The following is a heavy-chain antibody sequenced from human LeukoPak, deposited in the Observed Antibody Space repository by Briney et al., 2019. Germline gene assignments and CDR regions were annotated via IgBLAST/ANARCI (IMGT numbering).Heavy chain of an antibody. D-gene: IGHD3-22*01. J-gene: IGHJ6*02. CDR3: ARVEYYDSSGHYYYYGMDV. V-gene: IGHV3-30*04. CDR2: ISYDGSNK. Sequence: GRSLRLSYAASGFTFSSYAMHWVRQAPGKGLEWVAVISYDGSNKYYADSVKGRFTISRDNSKNTLYLQMNSLRAEDTAVYYCARVEYYDSSGHYYYYGMDVWGQGTTVTVSS. CDR1: GFTFSSYA.